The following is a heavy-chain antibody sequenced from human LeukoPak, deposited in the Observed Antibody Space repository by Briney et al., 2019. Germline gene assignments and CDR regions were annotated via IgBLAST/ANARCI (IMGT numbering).Heavy chain of an antibody. CDR1: GGSLSGYY. V-gene: IGHV4-34*01. Sequence: SETLSLTCAVYGGSLSGYYWSWIRQPPGKGLEWIGEINHSGSTNYNPSLKSRVTISVDTSKNQFSLKLSSVTAADTAVYYCARGLGYGDYSNDAFDIWGQGTMVTVSS. CDR2: INHSGST. D-gene: IGHD4-17*01. CDR3: ARGLGYGDYSNDAFDI. J-gene: IGHJ3*02.